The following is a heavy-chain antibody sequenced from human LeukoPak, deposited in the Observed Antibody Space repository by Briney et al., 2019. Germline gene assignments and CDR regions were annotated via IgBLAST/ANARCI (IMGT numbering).Heavy chain of an antibody. J-gene: IGHJ6*03. Sequence: PSETLSLTCAVYGGSFSGYYWSWIRQPPGKGLEWIGEINHSGSTNYNPSLKSRVTISVDTSKNQFSLKLSSVTAADTAVYYCARIWPLPGWSHYYYYYMDVWGKGTTVTVSS. D-gene: IGHD2-15*01. CDR1: GGSFSGYY. CDR2: INHSGST. V-gene: IGHV4-34*01. CDR3: ARIWPLPGWSHYYYYYMDV.